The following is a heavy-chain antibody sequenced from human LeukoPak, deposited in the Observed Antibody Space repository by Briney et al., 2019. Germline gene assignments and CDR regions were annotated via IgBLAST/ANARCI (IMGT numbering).Heavy chain of an antibody. J-gene: IGHJ5*01. V-gene: IGHV1-2*02. CDR1: GYTFTEYY. D-gene: IGHD6-13*01. CDR3: ARDIAPSGSWWFDS. CDR2: VTPSTGDT. Sequence: GASVKVSCKASGYTFTEYYTHWLRPAPGQGLEWMGWVTPSTGDTYYAQNFRGRVTMTRDTSISTAYMQLGGLKSDDTAVYYCARDIAPSGSWWFDSWGQGTLVSVSS.